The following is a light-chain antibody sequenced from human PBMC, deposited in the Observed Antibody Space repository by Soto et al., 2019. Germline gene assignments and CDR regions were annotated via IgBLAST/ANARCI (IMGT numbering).Light chain of an antibody. CDR2: KTS. J-gene: IGKJ1*01. V-gene: IGKV1-5*03. CDR1: QRISTW. CDR3: QQYNSYWT. Sequence: DIQMTQSPSTLSASVGDRVTITCRASQRISTWLAWYQQKPGKAPKLLIYKTSSLKSGVPSRFSRSGSGTEFTLHISSLQPDDFATYYCQQYNSYWTFGQGTKVESK.